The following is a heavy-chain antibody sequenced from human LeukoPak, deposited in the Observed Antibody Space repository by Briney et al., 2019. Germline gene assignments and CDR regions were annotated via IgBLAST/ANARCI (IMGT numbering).Heavy chain of an antibody. V-gene: IGHV3-64*01. CDR2: ISSNGGST. Sequence: GGSLRLSCAASGFTFSSYAMHWVRQAPGKGLEYVSAISSNGGSTYYANSVKGRFTISRDNSKNTLYLQMGSLRAEDMAVYYCARDSRLADSDYWGQGTLVTVSS. CDR3: ARDSRLADSDY. CDR1: GFTFSSYA. J-gene: IGHJ4*02. D-gene: IGHD3-3*02.